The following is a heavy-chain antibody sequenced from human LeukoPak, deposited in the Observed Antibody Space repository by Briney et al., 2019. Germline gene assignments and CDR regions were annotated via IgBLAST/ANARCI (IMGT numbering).Heavy chain of an antibody. CDR3: AKWTTTYLDY. Sequence: ASVKVSCKASGYTFTSYYIHWVRQAPGQGLEWMGIINPSGGSTNYAQKFQGRVTMTRDTSTSTVYMELSSLRSEDTAMYYCAKWTTTYLDYWGQGTLVTVSS. J-gene: IGHJ4*02. CDR2: INPSGGST. D-gene: IGHD1-1*01. CDR1: GYTFTSYY. V-gene: IGHV1-46*01.